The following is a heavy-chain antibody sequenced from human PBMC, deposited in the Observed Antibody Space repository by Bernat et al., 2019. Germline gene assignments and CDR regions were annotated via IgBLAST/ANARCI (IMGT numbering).Heavy chain of an antibody. CDR3: ARNRGLDY. Sequence: EVQLVESGGGLVEPGGSLRLSCAASGFTLNNYWMNWVHQTPGKGLEWVANINQDGSEKYYVDSVTGRFTISRDSAKNSLYLQMNSLRAEDTAIYYCARNRGLDYWGQGILVTVSS. V-gene: IGHV3-7*01. CDR1: GFTLNNYW. J-gene: IGHJ4*01. CDR2: INQDGSEK. D-gene: IGHD2/OR15-2a*01.